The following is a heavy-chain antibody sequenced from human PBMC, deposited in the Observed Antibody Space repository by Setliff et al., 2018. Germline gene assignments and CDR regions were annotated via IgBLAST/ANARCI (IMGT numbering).Heavy chain of an antibody. CDR3: ARAGGFKGYYGSETIYHFDY. Sequence: PSETLSLTCTVSGGSISSGNYYWSWIRQPAGKAPEWIGHIFSKGSTNNNPSLKSRVTISIDSSKNQMSLRMTSVTAADSAVYYCARAGGFKGYYGSETIYHFDYWGQGTLVTVSS. CDR1: GGSISSGNYY. D-gene: IGHD3-10*01. J-gene: IGHJ4*02. V-gene: IGHV4-61*09. CDR2: IFSKGST.